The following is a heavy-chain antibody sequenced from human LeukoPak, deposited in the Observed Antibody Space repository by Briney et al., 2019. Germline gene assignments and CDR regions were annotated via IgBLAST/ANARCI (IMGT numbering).Heavy chain of an antibody. D-gene: IGHD6-13*01. CDR3: ARGAAAPMDV. CDR1: GFTFSSYW. V-gene: IGHV4-34*01. Sequence: PGGSLRLSCAASGFTFSSYWMSWIRQPPGKGLEWIGEINHSGSTNYNPSLKSRVTISIDTSKNQFSLKLSSVTAADTAVYYCARGAAAPMDVWGQGTTVTVSS. CDR2: INHSGST. J-gene: IGHJ6*02.